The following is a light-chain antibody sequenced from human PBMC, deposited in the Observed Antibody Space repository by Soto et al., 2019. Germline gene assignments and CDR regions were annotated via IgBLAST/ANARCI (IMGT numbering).Light chain of an antibody. CDR3: GAWDDSLNVLV. CDR2: SNN. CDR1: SSNIGSKS. V-gene: IGLV1-44*01. Sequence: QSVLTQPPSASGTPGQRVTISCSGGSSNIGSKSVNWYQQLPETAPKLLIYSNNQRPSGVPDRFSGSKSGTSAYLAINGLQSEDEAHYFCGAWDDSLNVLVFGGGTKVTVL. J-gene: IGLJ2*01.